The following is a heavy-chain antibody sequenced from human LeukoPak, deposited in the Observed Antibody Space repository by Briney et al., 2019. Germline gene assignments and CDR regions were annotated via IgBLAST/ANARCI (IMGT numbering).Heavy chain of an antibody. CDR3: ARIFDGPFDP. J-gene: IGHJ5*02. CDR2: IYYSGST. V-gene: IGHV4-39*07. Sequence: SETLSLTCTVSGGSISSSSYYWGWIRQPPGKGLEWIGSIYYSGSTYYNPSLKSRVTISVDTSKNQFSLKLSSVTAADTAVYYCARIFDGPFDPWGQGTLVTVSS. D-gene: IGHD3-9*01. CDR1: GGSISSSSYY.